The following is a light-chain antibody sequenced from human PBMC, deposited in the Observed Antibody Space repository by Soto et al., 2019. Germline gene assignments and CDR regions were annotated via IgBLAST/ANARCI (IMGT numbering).Light chain of an antibody. CDR3: QQYNNWPLT. CDR2: GAS. CDR1: QSVSRN. V-gene: IGKV3-15*01. J-gene: IGKJ4*01. Sequence: ETVMTQSPATLSVSPGERVTLSCRASQSVSRNLAWYQQRPGQAPRLLIYGASTRAAGLPARFSGSGSGTQFTLTISRLQSEDFAVYYCQQYNNWPLTFGGGTKVEIK.